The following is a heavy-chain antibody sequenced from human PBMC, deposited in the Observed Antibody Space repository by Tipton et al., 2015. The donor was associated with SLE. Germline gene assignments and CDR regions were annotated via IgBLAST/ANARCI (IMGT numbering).Heavy chain of an antibody. Sequence: LRLSCAVYGGSFSGYCWSWIRQPPGKGLEWIGEINHSGSTNYNPSLKSRVTISVDTSKKQFSLKLSSVTAADTAVYYCARKYSSSWSDAFDIWGQGTMVTVSS. D-gene: IGHD6-13*01. CDR2: INHSGST. CDR1: GGSFSGYC. V-gene: IGHV4-34*01. J-gene: IGHJ3*02. CDR3: ARKYSSSWSDAFDI.